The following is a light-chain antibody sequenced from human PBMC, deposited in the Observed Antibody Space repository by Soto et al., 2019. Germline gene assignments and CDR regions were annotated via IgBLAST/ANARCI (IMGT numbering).Light chain of an antibody. CDR2: GAS. CDR1: QGVTSDY. Sequence: EIVLTQSPGTLSLSTGERATLSCRASQGVTSDYLAWYQQKPGRALRLLIDGASTRATGIPDRFSGSGSGTDFTLTISRLEPEDVAVYYCQQYEAVVTFGQGTKVDI. V-gene: IGKV3-20*01. CDR3: QQYEAVVT. J-gene: IGKJ1*01.